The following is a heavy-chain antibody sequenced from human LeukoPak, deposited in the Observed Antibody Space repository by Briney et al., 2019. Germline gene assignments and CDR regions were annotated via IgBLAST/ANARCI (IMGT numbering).Heavy chain of an antibody. Sequence: NIGVTGGRQAPGKGLEWVKTIYSGGTTYYADSVMGRFTISRHNSRNTLYLQMNSLRAEDTAVYYCARVDTVMAYYFDLWGQGTLITVSS. J-gene: IGHJ4*02. D-gene: IGHD5-18*01. CDR2: IYSGGTT. V-gene: IGHV3-53*04. CDR1: NIG. CDR3: ARVDTVMAYYFDL.